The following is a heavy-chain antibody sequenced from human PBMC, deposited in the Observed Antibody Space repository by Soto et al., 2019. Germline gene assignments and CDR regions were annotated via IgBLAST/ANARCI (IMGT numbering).Heavy chain of an antibody. J-gene: IGHJ1*01. CDR3: ARIGLTTALL. CDR1: GGSINSGAYY. V-gene: IGHV4-30-4*01. Sequence: SETLSLTCTVSGGSINSGAYYWSWIRQPPGKGLEWIGYIYYSGSTYYNTPLRSRVTISIDTSKNHFFLNLSSVTAADTAVYYCARIGLTTALLWGQG. D-gene: IGHD4-17*01. CDR2: IYYSGST.